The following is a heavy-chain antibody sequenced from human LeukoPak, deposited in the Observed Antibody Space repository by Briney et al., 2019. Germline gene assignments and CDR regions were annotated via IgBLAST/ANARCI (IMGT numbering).Heavy chain of an antibody. CDR2: IYTSGST. CDR1: GGSISSGSYY. J-gene: IGHJ4*02. Sequence: SETLSLTCTVSGGSISSGSYYWSWIRQPAGKGLEWIVRIYTSGSTNYNPSLKSRVTISVDTSKNQFSLKLSSVTAADTAVYYCARSHRGGSSWDYWGQGTLVTVSS. D-gene: IGHD6-13*01. V-gene: IGHV4-61*02. CDR3: ARSHRGGSSWDY.